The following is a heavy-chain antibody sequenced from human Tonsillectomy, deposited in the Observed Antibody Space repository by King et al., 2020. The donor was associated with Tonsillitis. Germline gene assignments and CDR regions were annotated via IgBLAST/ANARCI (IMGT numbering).Heavy chain of an antibody. V-gene: IGHV3-73*02. J-gene: IGHJ6*02. CDR2: IRSRANSYAT. CDR1: GFTFSGST. CDR3: TRPGHYYYGIDV. Sequence: VQLVESGGGLVQPGGSLKLSCTASGFTFSGSTMHWVRQASGKGLEWVGHIRSRANSYATAYAASVKGRFTISRDDSKNTAYMQINSLKIEDTAVYYCTRPGHYYYGIDVWGQGTPVTVSS.